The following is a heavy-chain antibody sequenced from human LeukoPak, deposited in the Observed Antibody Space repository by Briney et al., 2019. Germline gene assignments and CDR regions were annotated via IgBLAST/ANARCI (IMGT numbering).Heavy chain of an antibody. CDR2: INSDEGTT. D-gene: IGHD6-13*01. CDR1: GFTFSSYC. Sequence: GGSLRLSCAASGFTFSSYCMHWVRQAPGKGLVWVSRINSDEGTTTYADSVKGRFTISRDNAKNTLYLQMNSLRAEDTAVYYCARSLRSSSWYPHDYWGQGTLVTVSS. J-gene: IGHJ4*02. CDR3: ARSLRSSSWYPHDY. V-gene: IGHV3-74*01.